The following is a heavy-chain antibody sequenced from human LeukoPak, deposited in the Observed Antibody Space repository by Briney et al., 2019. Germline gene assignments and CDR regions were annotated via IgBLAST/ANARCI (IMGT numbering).Heavy chain of an antibody. CDR3: AKGVSRDIGWRTGDAFDI. CDR1: GFTFSSYA. V-gene: IGHV3-23*01. Sequence: GGSLRLSCAASGFTFSSYAMSWVRQAPGKGLEWVSAISGSGGSTYYADSVKGRFTISRDNSKNTLYLQMNSLRAEDTAVYYCAKGVSRDIGWRTGDAFDIWGQGTMVTVSS. D-gene: IGHD5-12*01. J-gene: IGHJ3*02. CDR2: ISGSGGST.